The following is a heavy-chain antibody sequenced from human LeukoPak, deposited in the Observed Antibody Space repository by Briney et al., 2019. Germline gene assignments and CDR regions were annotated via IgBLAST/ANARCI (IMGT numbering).Heavy chain of an antibody. CDR1: GFTFSHYW. V-gene: IGHV3-7*01. CDR2: IRPDANDG. CDR3: ARADWGSIDY. D-gene: IGHD7-27*01. Sequence: GGSLRLSCAASGFTFSHYWMAWVRQAPGKGLEWVAIIRPDANDGSYVDSVRGRFTISRDNAKNSLYLQLNSLRAEDTAVYFCARADWGSIDYWGQGALVTVSS. J-gene: IGHJ4*02.